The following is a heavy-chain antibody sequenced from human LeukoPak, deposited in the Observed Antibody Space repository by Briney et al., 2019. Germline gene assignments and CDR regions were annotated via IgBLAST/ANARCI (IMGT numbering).Heavy chain of an antibody. CDR3: ARESIKYCSDSNCST. V-gene: IGHV4-31*03. CDR1: GDSIVSTVYS. CDR2: IYYSGSA. Sequence: SETLSLTCTVSGDSIVSTVYSWSWIRQHPGQGLEWIGYIYYSGSAYYNPSLKSRPTLSVDTSKNQFSLKLSSVTAADTAVYYCARESIKYCSDSNCSTWGQGTLVTVSS. D-gene: IGHD2-2*01. J-gene: IGHJ4*02.